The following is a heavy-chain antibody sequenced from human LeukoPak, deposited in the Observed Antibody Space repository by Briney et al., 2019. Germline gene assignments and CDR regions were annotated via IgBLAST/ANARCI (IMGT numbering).Heavy chain of an antibody. J-gene: IGHJ4*02. Sequence: PSETLSLTCTVSGGSLTSGGEYWNWIRQSPGKGLEWTGYIYHSGSTNYNPSLKSRVTISLDMSKNQFSLNLSSVTAADTAVYYCARDSSSYDYWGQGTLVTVSS. CDR3: ARDSSSYDY. CDR1: GGSLTSGGEY. V-gene: IGHV4-30-2*06. D-gene: IGHD6-13*01. CDR2: IYHSGST.